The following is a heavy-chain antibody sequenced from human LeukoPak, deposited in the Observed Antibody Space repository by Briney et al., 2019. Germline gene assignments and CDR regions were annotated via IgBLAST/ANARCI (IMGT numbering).Heavy chain of an antibody. CDR2: IRSKAYGGTT. Sequence: GRSLRLSCTASGFTFGDYAMSWFRQAPGKGLEWVGFIRSKAYGGTTEYAASVKGRFTISRDDSKSIAYLQMNSLKTEDTAVYYCTRDRAVEHYYELEDAFDIWGQGTMVTVSS. CDR1: GFTFGDYA. V-gene: IGHV3-49*03. J-gene: IGHJ3*02. CDR3: TRDRAVEHYYELEDAFDI. D-gene: IGHD3-22*01.